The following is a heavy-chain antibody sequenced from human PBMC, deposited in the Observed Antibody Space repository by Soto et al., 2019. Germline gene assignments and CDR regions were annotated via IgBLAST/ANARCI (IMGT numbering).Heavy chain of an antibody. CDR3: VRVHRDGYRSGRLDS. J-gene: IGHJ4*02. CDR1: GGSISNYY. D-gene: IGHD6-25*01. V-gene: IGHV4-59*01. CDR2: IYYSGTT. Sequence: PSETLSLTCTVSGGSISNYYWSWIRQPPGKGLEWIGYIYYSGTTNYNPSLKSRVTISVDTSKNQFSLKLSSVTSADTAVYYCVRVHRDGYRSGRLDSWARRTLVTVSA.